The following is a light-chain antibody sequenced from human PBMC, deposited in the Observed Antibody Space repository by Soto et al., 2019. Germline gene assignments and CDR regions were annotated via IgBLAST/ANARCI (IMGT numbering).Light chain of an antibody. V-gene: IGKV4-1*01. Sequence: DIVMTQSPDSLAVSLGERATINCKSSQSLLANCNNKNCLAWYQHKPGQPPKMLILWASTRESGVPDRFSDSGSGTDFTLTISSLQAEDAAVYYCQHFFSPPFPCGQGTKLEIK. CDR1: QSLLANCNNKNC. J-gene: IGKJ2*01. CDR3: QHFFSPPFP. CDR2: WAS.